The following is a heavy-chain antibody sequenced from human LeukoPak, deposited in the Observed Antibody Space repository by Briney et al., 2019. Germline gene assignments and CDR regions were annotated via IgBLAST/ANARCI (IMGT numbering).Heavy chain of an antibody. J-gene: IGHJ4*02. CDR3: ARGVSGYDSPWGDY. D-gene: IGHD5-12*01. V-gene: IGHV1-69*13. CDR2: IIPIFGTA. Sequence: GASVKVSCKASGGTFSSYAISWVRQAPGQGLEWMGGIIPIFGTANYAQKFQGRVTITADESTSTAYMELSSLRSEDTAVYYCARGVSGYDSPWGDYWGQGTLVTVSS. CDR1: GGTFSSYA.